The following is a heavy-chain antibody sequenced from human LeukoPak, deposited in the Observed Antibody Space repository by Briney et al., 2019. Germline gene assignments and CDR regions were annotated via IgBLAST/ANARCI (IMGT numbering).Heavy chain of an antibody. CDR1: GHSFTSYW. CDR3: ARSRVFRYCSSTSCYAWFDP. CDR2: VDPSASYT. V-gene: IGHV5-10-1*01. D-gene: IGHD2-2*01. J-gene: IGHJ5*02. Sequence: GESLPISCQGSGHSFTSYWISWVRQMPGKGLEWMGWVDPSASYTNYSPSFQGHVTISADKSISTAYLQWSSLKASDTAMYYCARSRVFRYCSSTSCYAWFDPWGQGTLVTVSS.